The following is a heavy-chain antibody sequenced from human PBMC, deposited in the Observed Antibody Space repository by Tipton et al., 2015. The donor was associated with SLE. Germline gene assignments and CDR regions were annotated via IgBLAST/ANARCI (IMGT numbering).Heavy chain of an antibody. CDR2: ISAGGATT. J-gene: IGHJ3*02. CDR1: GFTASRYA. Sequence: GSLRLSCVGSGFTASRYAMAWVRQAPGKGLEWVSGISAGGATTYYADSVKGRFAISRDNAKNSLYLQMNSLRAEDTAVYYCARDAFKLELSAFDIWGQGTMVTVSS. D-gene: IGHD1-7*01. CDR3: ARDAFKLELSAFDI. V-gene: IGHV3-23*01.